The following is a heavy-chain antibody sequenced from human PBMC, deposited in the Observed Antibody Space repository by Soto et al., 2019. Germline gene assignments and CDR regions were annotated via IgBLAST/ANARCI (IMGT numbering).Heavy chain of an antibody. CDR3: ARASGGSSGWYGSPRRAFDI. D-gene: IGHD6-19*01. Sequence: QVQLQESGPGLVKPSGTLSLTCAVSSGSISSSNWWSWVRQPPGKGLEWIGEIYHSGSTNYNPSLKSRVTISVDKSKNQFSLKLSSVTAADTAVYYCARASGGSSGWYGSPRRAFDIWGQGTMVTVSS. CDR2: IYHSGST. CDR1: SGSISSSNW. V-gene: IGHV4-4*02. J-gene: IGHJ3*02.